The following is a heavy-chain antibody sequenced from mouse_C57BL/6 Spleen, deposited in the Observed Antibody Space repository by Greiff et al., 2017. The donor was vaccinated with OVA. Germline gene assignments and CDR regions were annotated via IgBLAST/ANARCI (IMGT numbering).Heavy chain of an antibody. CDR1: GYTFTDYN. CDR3: ARWALNYYGSSYTSLFDY. J-gene: IGHJ2*01. Sequence: EVQLQHSGPELVKPGASVKMSCKASGYTFTDYNMHWVKQSHGKSLEWIGHINPNNGGTSYNQKFKGKATLTVNKSSSTAYMELRSLTSEDSAVYYCARWALNYYGSSYTSLFDYWGQGTTLTVSS. V-gene: IGHV1-22*01. CDR2: INPNNGGT. D-gene: IGHD1-1*01.